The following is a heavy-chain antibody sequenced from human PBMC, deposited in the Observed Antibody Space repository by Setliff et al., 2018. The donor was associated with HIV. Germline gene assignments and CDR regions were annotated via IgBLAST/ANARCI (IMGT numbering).Heavy chain of an antibody. CDR1: GDSISTGRYY. J-gene: IGHJ1*01. Sequence: KASETLSLTCTVSGDSISTGRYYWGWIRQPPGKGLAWIGSVFYSGGSYYTPSLKSRVTISVDTSKNQFFLKLSSVNAADTAVYYCARHCSGGTCYGPDAENFLHWGQGTLVTVSS. CDR2: VFYSGGS. D-gene: IGHD2-15*01. V-gene: IGHV4-39*01. CDR3: ARHCSGGTCYGPDAENFLH.